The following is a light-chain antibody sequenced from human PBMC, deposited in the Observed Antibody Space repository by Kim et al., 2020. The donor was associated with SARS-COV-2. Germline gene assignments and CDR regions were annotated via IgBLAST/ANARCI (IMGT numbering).Light chain of an antibody. CDR3: HQYNSYSGT. V-gene: IGKV1-5*01. CDR1: QDITNC. J-gene: IGKJ4*02. Sequence: ASVGDRATIPSRASQDITNCLAWYQQKPGKAPRPLIYAASYLQSGAPSRFSGSGSGTEFTLTISSLQADDFATYYCHQYNSYSGTFGAGTKVEIK. CDR2: AAS.